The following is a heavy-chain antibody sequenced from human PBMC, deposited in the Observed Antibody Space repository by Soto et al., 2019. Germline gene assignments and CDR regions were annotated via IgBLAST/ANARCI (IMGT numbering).Heavy chain of an antibody. D-gene: IGHD3-22*01. J-gene: IGHJ4*02. CDR3: ARYYYDSSSPTRYFDY. CDR2: IYHSGST. V-gene: IGHV4-30-2*01. Sequence: SETLSLTCAVSGGSISSGGYSWSWIRQPPGKGLEWIGYIYHSGSTYYNPSLKSRVTISVDRSKNQFSLKLSSVTAADTAVYYCARYYYDSSSPTRYFDYWGQGTLVTVSS. CDR1: GGSISSGGYS.